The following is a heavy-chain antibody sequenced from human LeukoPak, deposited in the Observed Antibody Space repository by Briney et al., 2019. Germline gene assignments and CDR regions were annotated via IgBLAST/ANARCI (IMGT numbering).Heavy chain of an antibody. CDR2: ISGSGNTT. D-gene: IGHD1-26*01. CDR3: AKRVGDY. Sequence: QAGGSLRLSCAASGFTFSSFGMIWVRQAPGKGLEWVSAISGSGNTTYYADSVKGRFTISRDNSKNTLYLQMNSLRVDDTAVYYCAKRVGDYWGQGTLVTVSS. CDR1: GFTFSSFG. J-gene: IGHJ4*02. V-gene: IGHV3-23*01.